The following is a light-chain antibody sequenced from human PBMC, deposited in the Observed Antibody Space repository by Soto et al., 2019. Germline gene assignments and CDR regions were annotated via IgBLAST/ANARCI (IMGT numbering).Light chain of an antibody. CDR2: DVS. Sequence: QSALTQPASVSGSPGQSITISCTGTHSDVGGYTYVSWYQQHPGKAPKLMIYDVSNRPSGVSNRFSGSKSGNTASLTISGLQADDEADYYCSSYTSSSTPYVFGTGTKVTVL. V-gene: IGLV2-14*03. CDR3: SSYTSSSTPYV. J-gene: IGLJ1*01. CDR1: HSDVGGYTY.